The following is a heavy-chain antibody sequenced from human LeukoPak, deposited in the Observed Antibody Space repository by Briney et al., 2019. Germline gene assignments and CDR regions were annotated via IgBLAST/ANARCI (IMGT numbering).Heavy chain of an antibody. Sequence: GGSLRLSCTTSRFTFSNYGMKWVRQAPGKGLEWVSYISSSSSTIFYADSVKGRFTISRDNAKNSLDLQMNSLRDDDTAMYYCTKLSNDWADGDYWADGSWGQGTLVTVSS. D-gene: IGHD5-24*01. CDR3: TKLSNDWADGDYWADGS. J-gene: IGHJ5*02. CDR1: RFTFSNYG. V-gene: IGHV3-48*02. CDR2: ISSSSSTI.